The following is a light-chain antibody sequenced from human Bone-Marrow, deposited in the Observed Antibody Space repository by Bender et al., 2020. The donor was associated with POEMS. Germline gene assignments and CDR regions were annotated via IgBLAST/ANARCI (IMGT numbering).Light chain of an antibody. J-gene: IGLJ3*02. CDR2: YDD. CDR1: TSNIGNYD. Sequence: QSVLTQPPSVSEAPGQRVTISCSGGTSNIGNYDVNWYQQLPGKAPKLLIYYDDLLASGVSDRFSGSKSGTSASLAISELQSGDEALYYCSAWDDSLSGWVFGGGTKLTVL. CDR3: SAWDDSLSGWV. V-gene: IGLV1-36*01.